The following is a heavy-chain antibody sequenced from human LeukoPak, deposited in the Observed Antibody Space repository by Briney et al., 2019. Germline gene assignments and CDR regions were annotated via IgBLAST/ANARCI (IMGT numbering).Heavy chain of an antibody. D-gene: IGHD3-3*01. CDR1: GYTFTSYG. J-gene: IGHJ6*02. V-gene: IGHV1-18*01. Sequence: ASVKVSCKASGYTFTSYGISWVRQAPGQGLEWMGWISAYNGNTNYAQKLQGRVTMTTDTSTSTAYMELRSLRSDDTAVYYCARAPPEVRFLEWFYCYYGMDVWGQGTTVTVSS. CDR2: ISAYNGNT. CDR3: ARAPPEVRFLEWFYCYYGMDV.